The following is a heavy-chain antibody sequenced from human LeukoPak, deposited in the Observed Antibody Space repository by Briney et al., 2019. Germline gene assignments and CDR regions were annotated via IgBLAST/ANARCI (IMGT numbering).Heavy chain of an antibody. D-gene: IGHD3-3*01. CDR1: GFTFTSYA. V-gene: IGHV3-7*01. CDR2: IKHDGSEK. CDR3: ATDRGWRTSGYYLYYFEY. J-gene: IGHJ4*02. Sequence: GGSLRLSCAASGFTFTSYAMSWVRQAPGKGLEWVASIKHDGSEKYYVDSVRGRFTISRDNTMNSLYLQMSSLRAEDTAVYYCATDRGWRTSGYYLYYFEYWGQGTLVTYSS.